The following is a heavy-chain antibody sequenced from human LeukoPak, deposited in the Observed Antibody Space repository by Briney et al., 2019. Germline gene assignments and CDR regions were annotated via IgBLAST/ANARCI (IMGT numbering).Heavy chain of an antibody. CDR2: ISRSSSYI. Sequence: PGGSLRLSCAASGFTFSSYSMNWVRQAPGKGLEWVSSISRSSSYIYYADSVKGRFTISRDNAKNSLYLQMNSLRAEDTAVYYCARTLPPAYYGMDVWGQGTTVTVSS. J-gene: IGHJ6*02. CDR3: ARTLPPAYYGMDV. CDR1: GFTFSSYS. V-gene: IGHV3-21*01.